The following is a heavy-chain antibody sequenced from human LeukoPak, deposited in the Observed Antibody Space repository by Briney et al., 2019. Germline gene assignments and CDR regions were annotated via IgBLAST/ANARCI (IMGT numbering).Heavy chain of an antibody. CDR3: ARHEEYSGSHGLFDY. CDR1: GGSFSGYY. CDR2: INHSGST. V-gene: IGHV4-34*01. J-gene: IGHJ4*02. Sequence: SETLSLTCAVYGGSFSGYYWSWIRQPPGKGLEWIGEINHSGSTNYNPSLKSRVTISVDTSKNQFSLKLSSVTAADTAVYYCARHEEYSGSHGLFDYWGQGTLVTVSS. D-gene: IGHD1-26*01.